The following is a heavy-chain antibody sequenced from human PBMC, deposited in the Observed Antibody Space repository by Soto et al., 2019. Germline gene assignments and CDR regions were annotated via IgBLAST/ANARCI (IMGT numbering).Heavy chain of an antibody. CDR3: ARNDNGNYGWFDS. J-gene: IGHJ5*01. Sequence: QVQLVQSGTEVKKPGASVKVSCKTSGYTFTSYSIHWVRQAPGQRLEWMGWINVGNGNTKYSQNFQGRVTITRDTSASTAYMELSRLTSEDTAVYFCARNDNGNYGWFDSWGQGSLVIVSS. CDR1: GYTFTSYS. CDR2: INVGNGNT. D-gene: IGHD4-17*01. V-gene: IGHV1-3*01.